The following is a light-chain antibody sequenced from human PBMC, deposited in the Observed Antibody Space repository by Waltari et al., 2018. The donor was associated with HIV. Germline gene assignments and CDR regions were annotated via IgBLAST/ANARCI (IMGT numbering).Light chain of an antibody. CDR2: EVS. V-gene: IGLV2-14*01. CDR3: SSYTSSSTRV. CDR1: SSDVGGYNY. Sequence: QSALTQPASVSGSPGPSLTIACTGTSSDVGGYNYVSWYQQHPGKAPKLMIYEVSNRPSGVSNRFSGSKSGNTASLTISGLQAEDEADYYCSSYTSSSTRVFGGGTKLTVL. J-gene: IGLJ3*02.